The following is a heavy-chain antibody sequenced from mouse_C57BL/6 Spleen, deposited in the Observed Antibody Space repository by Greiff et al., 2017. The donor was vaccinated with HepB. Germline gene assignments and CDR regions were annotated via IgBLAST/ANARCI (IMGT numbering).Heavy chain of an antibody. D-gene: IGHD2-1*01. CDR2: INYDGSST. J-gene: IGHJ2*01. Sequence: EVKLVESEGGLVQPGRSMKLSCTASGFTFSDYYMAWVRQVPEKGLEWVANINYDGSSTYYLDSLKSRFIITRDNAKNILYLQMSSLKSEDTATYYCARDGNYGFDYWGQGTTLTVSS. V-gene: IGHV5-16*01. CDR3: ARDGNYGFDY. CDR1: GFTFSDYY.